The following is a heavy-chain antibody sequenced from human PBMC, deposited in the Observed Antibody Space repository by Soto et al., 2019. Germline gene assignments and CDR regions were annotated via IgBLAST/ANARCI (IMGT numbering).Heavy chain of an antibody. CDR3: GVLKGSWWGCES. J-gene: IGHJ4*02. V-gene: IGHV4-31*03. D-gene: IGHD6-13*01. CDR2: IYYSGSS. CDR1: GGSISSGGYY. Sequence: SETLSLPCTVSGGSISSGGYYWGWIRQHPGKGLEWIAYIYYSGSSFYNPSLESRVTISVDPSQNHFSLKLRSVTAADTALQYCGVLKGSWWGCESWGQGHRGTVAS.